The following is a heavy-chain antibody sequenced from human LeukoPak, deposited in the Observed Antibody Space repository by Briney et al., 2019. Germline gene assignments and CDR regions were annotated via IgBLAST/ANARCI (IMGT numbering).Heavy chain of an antibody. J-gene: IGHJ4*02. CDR2: IYYSGRT. CDR3: ARSLHYYDSSGLDY. CDR1: GGSTSCYY. Sequence: SETLSLTCTDSGGSTSCYYWCLIRTPPGHGLELIGYIYYSGRTNYNPSLKSRVTISVDTSKNQFSLKLSSVTAADTAVYYCARSLHYYDSSGLDYWGQGTLVTVSS. V-gene: IGHV4-59*01. D-gene: IGHD3-22*01.